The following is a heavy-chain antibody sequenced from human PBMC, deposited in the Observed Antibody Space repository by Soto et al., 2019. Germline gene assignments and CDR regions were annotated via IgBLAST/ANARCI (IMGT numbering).Heavy chain of an antibody. CDR3: ARHRTQYSGYDFGPPIDYYYMDV. CDR2: IYYSGST. CDR1: GGSISSYY. J-gene: IGHJ6*03. D-gene: IGHD5-12*01. Sequence: SETLSLTCTVSGGSISSYYWSWIRQPPGKGLEWIGYIYYSGSTNYNPSLKSRVTISVDTSKNQFSLELSSVTAADTAVYYCARHRTQYSGYDFGPPIDYYYMDVWGKGTTVTVSS. V-gene: IGHV4-59*08.